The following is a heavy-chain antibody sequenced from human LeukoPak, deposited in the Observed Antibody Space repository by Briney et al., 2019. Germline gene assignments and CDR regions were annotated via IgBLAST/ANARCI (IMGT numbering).Heavy chain of an antibody. D-gene: IGHD3-10*01. CDR1: GFTFSSYG. J-gene: IGHJ4*02. CDR3: AKDGISDYYGSGSYFAY. Sequence: GGSLRLSCAASGFTFSSYGMHWVRQAPGKGLEWVAFIRYDGSNKYYADSVKGRFTISRDNSKNTLYLQMNSLRAEDTAVYYCAKDGISDYYGSGSYFAYWGQGTLVTVSS. V-gene: IGHV3-30*02. CDR2: IRYDGSNK.